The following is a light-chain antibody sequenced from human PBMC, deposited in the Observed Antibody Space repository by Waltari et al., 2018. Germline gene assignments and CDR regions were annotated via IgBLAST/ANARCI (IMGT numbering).Light chain of an antibody. V-gene: IGKV1-9*01. J-gene: IGKJ1*01. CDR1: QDISGY. CDR3: QQLNYYPRT. CDR2: GAS. Sequence: DIQLTQSPSFLSASVGDRVTITCRASQDISGYLGWYQQKPGKAPKVLIYGASTLQSGVPSRFSGSGSGTEFTLTINSLQPEDFATYYCQQLNYYPRTFGQGTKVEI.